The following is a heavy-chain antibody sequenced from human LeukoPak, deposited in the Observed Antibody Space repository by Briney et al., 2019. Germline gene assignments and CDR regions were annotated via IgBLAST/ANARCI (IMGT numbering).Heavy chain of an antibody. CDR2: IYWDDDK. CDR3: ARTLVDYVWGSYRYTGFDY. D-gene: IGHD3-16*02. Sequence: SGPTLVKPTQTLTLTCTFSGFSLSTSGVGVGWIRQPPGKALEWLALIYWDDDKRYSPSLKSRITITKDTSKNQVVLTMTNMDPVDTATYYCARTLVDYVWGSYRYTGFDYWGQGTLVTVSS. V-gene: IGHV2-5*02. CDR1: GFSLSTSGVG. J-gene: IGHJ4*02.